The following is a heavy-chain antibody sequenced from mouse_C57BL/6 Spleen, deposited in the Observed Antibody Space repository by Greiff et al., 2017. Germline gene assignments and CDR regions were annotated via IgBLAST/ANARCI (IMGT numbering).Heavy chain of an antibody. CDR2: IDPENGDT. CDR1: GFNIKDDY. V-gene: IGHV14-4*01. CDR3: TKDYYFDY. J-gene: IGHJ2*01. Sequence: VQLQQSGAELVRPGASVKLSCTASGFNIKDDYMHWVKQRPEQGLEWIGWIDPENGDTEYASKFQGKATITADTSSNTAYLQLSSLTSEDTAVYYCTKDYYFDYWGQGTTLTVSS.